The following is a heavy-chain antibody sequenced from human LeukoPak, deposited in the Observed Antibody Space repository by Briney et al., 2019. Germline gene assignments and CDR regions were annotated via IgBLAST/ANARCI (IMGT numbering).Heavy chain of an antibody. V-gene: IGHV7-4-1*02. J-gene: IGHJ5*02. CDR1: GYTFTSYA. D-gene: IGHD3-22*01. Sequence: ASVKVSCKASGYTFTSYAMNWVRQAPGQGLEWMGWINTNTGNPTYAQGFTGRFVFSLDTSVSTAYLQISSLKAEDTAVYYCAREGDYYDSSGYYYGCFDPWGQGTLVTVSS. CDR2: INTNTGNP. CDR3: AREGDYYDSSGYYYGCFDP.